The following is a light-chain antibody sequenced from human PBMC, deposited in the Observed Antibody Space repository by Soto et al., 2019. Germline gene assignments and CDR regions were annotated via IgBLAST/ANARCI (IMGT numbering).Light chain of an antibody. V-gene: IGKV1-39*01. CDR1: QSISNY. CDR2: GAS. Sequence: DIQMTQSPSSLSASVGDRVTITCRASQSISNYLNWYQQKPGIAPKLLIYGASSLQSGVPSRVSGSGYGTDFTLTISSLQPEDFATYYCQQIYSTPRTFGGGTKVEIK. J-gene: IGKJ4*01. CDR3: QQIYSTPRT.